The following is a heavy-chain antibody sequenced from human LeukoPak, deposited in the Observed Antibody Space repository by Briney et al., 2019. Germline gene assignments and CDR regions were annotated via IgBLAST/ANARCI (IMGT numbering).Heavy chain of an antibody. V-gene: IGHV3-23*01. J-gene: IGHJ6*04. CDR2: ISGSGDST. CDR3: AELGITMIGGV. Sequence: GGSLRLSCAASGFTFSSYGMSWVRQAPGKGPEWVSAISGSGDSTYYADSVKGRFTISRDNAKNSLYLQMNSLRAEDTAVYYCAELGITMIGGVWGKGTTVTISS. CDR1: GFTFSSYG. D-gene: IGHD3-10*02.